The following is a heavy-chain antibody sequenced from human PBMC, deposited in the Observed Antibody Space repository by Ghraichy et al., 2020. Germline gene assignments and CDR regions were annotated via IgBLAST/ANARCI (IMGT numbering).Heavy chain of an antibody. D-gene: IGHD4-17*01. J-gene: IGHJ6*02. Sequence: GESLNISCAASGFTFSSYAMSWVRQAPGKGLEWVSAISGSGGSTYYADSVKGRFTISRDNSKNTLYLQMNSLRAEDTAVYYCAKTNDYGDYQYYYYGMDVWGQGTTVTVSS. CDR3: AKTNDYGDYQYYYYGMDV. V-gene: IGHV3-23*01. CDR2: ISGSGGST. CDR1: GFTFSSYA.